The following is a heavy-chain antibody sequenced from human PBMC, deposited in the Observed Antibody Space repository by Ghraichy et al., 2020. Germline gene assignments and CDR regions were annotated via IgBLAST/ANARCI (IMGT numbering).Heavy chain of an antibody. J-gene: IGHJ4*02. Sequence: GGSLRLSCAASGFTFSNYAMSWVRQAPGKGLERVSFISGSGGGTHYADSVKGRFTISRDNTGNTLYLQMNSLRAGDTAVYYCAKDRYCSGGSCSLSFDYWGQGTLVTVSS. CDR1: GFTFSNYA. CDR2: ISGSGGGT. CDR3: AKDRYCSGGSCSLSFDY. V-gene: IGHV3-23*01. D-gene: IGHD2-15*01.